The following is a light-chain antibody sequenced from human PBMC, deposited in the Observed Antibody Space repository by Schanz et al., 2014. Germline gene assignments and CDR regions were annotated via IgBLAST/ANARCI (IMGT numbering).Light chain of an antibody. Sequence: EIVLTQSPATLSLSPGERATLSCGASQSVSNNFLAWYQQKPGLAPRLLIYDASRRATGIPDRFSGSGSGTEFTLTISSLQSEDFATYFCQQYSSWPRTFGPGTKVDI. V-gene: IGKV3D-20*01. J-gene: IGKJ3*01. CDR2: DAS. CDR3: QQYSSWPRT. CDR1: QSVSNNF.